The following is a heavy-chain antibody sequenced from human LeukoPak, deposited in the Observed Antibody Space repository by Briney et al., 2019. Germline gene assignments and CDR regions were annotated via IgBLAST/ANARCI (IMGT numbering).Heavy chain of an antibody. J-gene: IGHJ4*02. V-gene: IGHV4-34*01. CDR2: INHSGST. Sequence: PSETLSLTCAVYGGSFSGYYWSWIRQPPGKGLEWIGEINHSGSTNYNPSLKSRVTISVDTSKNQFSLKLSSVTAADTAVYYCAMRRRGSGSGVNSIDYWGQGTLVTVSS. D-gene: IGHD3-10*01. CDR1: GGSFSGYY. CDR3: AMRRRGSGSGVNSIDY.